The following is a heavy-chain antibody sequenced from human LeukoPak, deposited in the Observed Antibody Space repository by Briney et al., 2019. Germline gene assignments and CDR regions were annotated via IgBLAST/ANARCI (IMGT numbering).Heavy chain of an antibody. J-gene: IGHJ4*02. V-gene: IGHV4-39*07. CDR3: ARDEDYDSSGLDY. CDR2: IYYSGST. CDR1: GGSISSSSYY. D-gene: IGHD3-22*01. Sequence: SETLSLTCTVSGGSISSSSYYWGWIRQPPGKGLEWIGSIYYSGSTYYNPSLKSRVTISVDTSKNQFSLKLSSVTAADTAVYYCARDEDYDSSGLDYWGQGTLVTVSS.